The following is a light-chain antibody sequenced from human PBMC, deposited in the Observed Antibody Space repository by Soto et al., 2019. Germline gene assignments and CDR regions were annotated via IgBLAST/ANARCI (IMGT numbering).Light chain of an antibody. Sequence: QSALTQPASVSGSPGQSITISCTGTSSDVGRYNLVSWYQQHPGKAPKLMIYEDIERPSGVSNRFSGSKSGNTASLTISGLQTEDEAEYYFCSYAGGTSVVFCGGTKLTV. V-gene: IGLV2-23*01. J-gene: IGLJ2*01. CDR2: EDI. CDR3: CSYAGGTSVV. CDR1: SSDVGRYNL.